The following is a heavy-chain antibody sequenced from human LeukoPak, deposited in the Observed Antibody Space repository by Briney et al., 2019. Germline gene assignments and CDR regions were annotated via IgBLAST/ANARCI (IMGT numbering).Heavy chain of an antibody. CDR3: AKDVYSSASYYYNYGMDV. Sequence: GGSLRLSCAASGFTFSSYAMSWVRQAPGKGLEWVSAISDSGGSTYYADSVKGRFTISRDNSKNTLYLQMNSLRAEDTAVYYCAKDVYSSASYYYNYGMDVWGQGTTVTVSS. CDR1: GFTFSSYA. V-gene: IGHV3-23*01. J-gene: IGHJ6*02. CDR2: ISDSGGST. D-gene: IGHD5-18*01.